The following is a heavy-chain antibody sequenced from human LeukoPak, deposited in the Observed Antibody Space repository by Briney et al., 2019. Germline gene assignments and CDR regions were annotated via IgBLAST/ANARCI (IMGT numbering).Heavy chain of an antibody. CDR1: GFPLSSYA. J-gene: IGHJ3*02. Sequence: GGSLRLSCAASGFPLSSYAMSWVRQAPGKGLEWVSATSSSDAGTYYADSVRGRFTISRDNSKNTLYLQMNSLRAEDTAVYYCANLIVVVPAAIRNDAFDIWGQGTMVTVSS. CDR2: TSSSDAGT. V-gene: IGHV3-23*01. D-gene: IGHD2-2*01. CDR3: ANLIVVVPAAIRNDAFDI.